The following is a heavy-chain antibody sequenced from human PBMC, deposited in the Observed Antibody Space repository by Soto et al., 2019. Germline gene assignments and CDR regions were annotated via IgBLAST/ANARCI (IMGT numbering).Heavy chain of an antibody. CDR1: GYTFTANY. D-gene: IGHD6-19*01. CDR2: INTNSGGT. V-gene: IGHV1-2*02. CDR3: AREGSGWKYFDY. Sequence: QVQLVQSGAEVKKPGASVKVSCKGSGYTFTANYIQWVRQDPGQGLEWMGWINTNSGGTTYAQKLQGRVTLTRDTSITTDYMELSRLTSDDTAVYFCAREGSGWKYFDYWGQGSLVTVPS. J-gene: IGHJ4*02.